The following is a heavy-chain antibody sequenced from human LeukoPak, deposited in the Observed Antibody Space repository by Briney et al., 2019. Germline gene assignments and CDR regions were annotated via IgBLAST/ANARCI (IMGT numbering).Heavy chain of an antibody. J-gene: IGHJ4*02. Sequence: PPETLSLTCTVSGGSISSYYWSWIRQPAGKGLEWIGRIYTSGSTNYNPSLKSRVTMLVDTSKNQLSLKLSSVTAADTAVYYCAREGGNHFYFDYWGQGTLVTVSS. CDR3: AREGGNHFYFDY. CDR2: IYTSGST. D-gene: IGHD4-23*01. V-gene: IGHV4-4*07. CDR1: GGSISSYY.